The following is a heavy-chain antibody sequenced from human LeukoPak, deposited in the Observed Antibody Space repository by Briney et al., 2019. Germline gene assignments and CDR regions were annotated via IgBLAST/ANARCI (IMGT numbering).Heavy chain of an antibody. CDR3: ARVYSSSHNWFDT. CDR2: IYYSGTT. J-gene: IGHJ5*02. D-gene: IGHD6-13*01. Sequence: PSETLSLTCTVSGGSISTTSYFCAWVRHPPGEGLEWIGGIYYSGTTYYNSSLKSRVTISVERSKNHFSLNLSSLTAADTAVYYCARVYSSSHNWFDTWGQETQVTVSS. CDR1: GGSISTTSYF. V-gene: IGHV4-39*07.